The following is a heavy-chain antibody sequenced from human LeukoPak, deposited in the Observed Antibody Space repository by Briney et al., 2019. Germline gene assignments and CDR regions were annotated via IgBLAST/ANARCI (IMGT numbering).Heavy chain of an antibody. CDR2: ISWNSGSI. V-gene: IGHV3-9*01. CDR1: GFTFDDYA. CDR3: AKDLAAAVTGGFDY. D-gene: IGHD6-13*01. J-gene: IGHJ4*02. Sequence: GRSLRLSCAASGFTFDDYATHWVRQAPGKGLEWVSGISWNSGSIGYADSVKGRFTISRDNAKNSLYLQMNSLRAEDTALYYCAKDLAAAVTGGFDYWGQGTLVTVSS.